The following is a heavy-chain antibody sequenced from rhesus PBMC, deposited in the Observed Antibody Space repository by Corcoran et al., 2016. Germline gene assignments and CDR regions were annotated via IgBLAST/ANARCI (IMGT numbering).Heavy chain of an antibody. CDR2: INNSGKTV. CDR3: TREGISYIGYTEPHFDY. V-gene: IGHV3-183*02. Sequence: EVQLVESGGGLIQPGGSLRLSCAASGFTFGDYGMHWVRQAPGKGLEWVSSINNSGKTVYYDHSVKGRFTVSRDNAKNSLSLQMSSLRAEDTAVYYCTREGISYIGYTEPHFDYWGQGVLVTVSS. J-gene: IGHJ4*01. CDR1: GFTFGDYG. D-gene: IGHD5-12*01.